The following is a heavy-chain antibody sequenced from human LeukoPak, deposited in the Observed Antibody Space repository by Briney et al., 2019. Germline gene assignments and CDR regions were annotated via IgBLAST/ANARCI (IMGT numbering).Heavy chain of an antibody. CDR2: INHSGST. Sequence: SETLSLTCAVYGGSFSGYYWSWIRQPPGKGLEWIGEINHSGSTYYNPSLKSRVTISVDTSKNQFSLKLSSVTAADTAVYYCARDLYDSSGSDDYWGQGTLVTVSS. CDR3: ARDLYDSSGSDDY. CDR1: GGSFSGYY. V-gene: IGHV4-34*01. J-gene: IGHJ4*02. D-gene: IGHD3-22*01.